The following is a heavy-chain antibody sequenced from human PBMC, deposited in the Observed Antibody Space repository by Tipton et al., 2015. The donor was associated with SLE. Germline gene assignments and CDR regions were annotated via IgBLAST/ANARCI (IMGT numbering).Heavy chain of an antibody. CDR2: IYHSGST. J-gene: IGHJ4*02. V-gene: IGHV4-38-2*01. Sequence: TLSLACAVSGYSISSGYYWGWIRQPPGKGLEWIGSIYHSGSTYYNPSLKSRVTISVDTSKNQFSLKLSSVTAADTAVYYCARPRGIVGAPTYWGQGTLVTVSS. CDR1: GYSISSGYY. D-gene: IGHD1-26*01. CDR3: ARPRGIVGAPTY.